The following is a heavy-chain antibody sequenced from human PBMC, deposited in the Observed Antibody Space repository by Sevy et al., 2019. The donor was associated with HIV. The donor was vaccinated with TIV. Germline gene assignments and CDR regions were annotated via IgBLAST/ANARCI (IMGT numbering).Heavy chain of an antibody. CDR1: GFNFGDYA. CDR2: IRSKASGGTT. CDR3: SKGGSVTGWFDP. J-gene: IGHJ5*02. V-gene: IGHV3-49*03. D-gene: IGHD2-15*01. Sequence: GGSLRLSCRASGFNFGDYAMSWFRQAPGKGLAWVGFIRSKASGGTTQYAASVKGRFTISTDDSESIAYLQMNSLKIEDTAVYYCSKGGSVTGWFDPWGQATLVTVSS.